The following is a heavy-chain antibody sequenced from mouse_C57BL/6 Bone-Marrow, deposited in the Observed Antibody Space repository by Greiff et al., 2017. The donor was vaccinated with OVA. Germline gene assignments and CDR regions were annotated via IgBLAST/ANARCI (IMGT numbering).Heavy chain of an antibody. D-gene: IGHD1-1*01. CDR1: GFTFSSYA. CDR2: ISDGGSYT. V-gene: IGHV5-4*01. J-gene: IGHJ1*03. Sequence: EVKLVESGGGLVKPGGSLKLSCAASGFTFSSYAMSWVRQTPEKRLEWVATISDGGSYTYYPDNVKGRFTISRDNAKNNLYLQMSHLKSEDTAMYYCAREATVVAYWYFDVWGTGTTVTVSS. CDR3: AREATVVAYWYFDV.